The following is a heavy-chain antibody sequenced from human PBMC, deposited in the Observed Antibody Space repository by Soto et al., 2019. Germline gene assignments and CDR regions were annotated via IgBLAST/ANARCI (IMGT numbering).Heavy chain of an antibody. V-gene: IGHV5-51*01. D-gene: IGHD3-10*01. J-gene: IGHJ6*02. CDR1: GYSFTSYW. CDR3: ARLPGSSITMVRGVIISYYYGMDV. Sequence: GESLKISCKGSGYSFTSYWIGWVRQMPVKGLEWMGIIYPGDSDTRYSPSFQGQVTISADKSISTAYLQWSSLKASDTAMYYCARLPGSSITMVRGVIISYYYGMDVWGQGTTVTVSS. CDR2: IYPGDSDT.